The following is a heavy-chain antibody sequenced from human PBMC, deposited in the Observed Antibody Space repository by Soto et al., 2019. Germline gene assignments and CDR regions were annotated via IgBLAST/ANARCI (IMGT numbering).Heavy chain of an antibody. D-gene: IGHD2-2*01. CDR1: GGSISSGGYY. CDR3: ARAEYCSSTSCSPAGDNWFDP. Sequence: QVQLQESGPGLVKPSQTLSLTCTVSGGSISSGGYYWSWIRQHPGKGLEWIGYIYYSGSTYYNPSLKSRVTISVDTSKNQFSLKLSSVPAADTAVYYCARAEYCSSTSCSPAGDNWFDPWGQGTLVTVSS. V-gene: IGHV4-31*03. CDR2: IYYSGST. J-gene: IGHJ5*02.